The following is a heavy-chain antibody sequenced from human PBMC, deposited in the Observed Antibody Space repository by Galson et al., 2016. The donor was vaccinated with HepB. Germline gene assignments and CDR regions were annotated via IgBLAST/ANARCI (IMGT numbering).Heavy chain of an antibody. J-gene: IGHJ4*02. V-gene: IGHV2-5*02. CDR2: IYWDDDE. Sequence: LVKPTQTLTLTCTFSGFSLSTSGVGVGWIRQPPGKALEWLALIYWDDDERYSPFLKSRLTITKDTSKNQVVLTMTNMDPVDTATYYCAHTTNTNDFWSGYYRDDNYFDYWGQGTLVTVSS. CDR1: GFSLSTSGVG. CDR3: AHTTNTNDFWSGYYRDDNYFDY. D-gene: IGHD3-3*01.